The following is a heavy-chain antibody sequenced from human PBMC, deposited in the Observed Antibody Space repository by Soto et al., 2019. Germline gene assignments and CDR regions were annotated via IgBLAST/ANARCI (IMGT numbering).Heavy chain of an antibody. Sequence: QVQLVESGGGVVQPGRSLRLSCAASGFTFSSYGMHWVRQAPGKGLEWVAVISYDGSNKYYADSVKGRFTISRDNSKNTLYLQMNSLRAEETAVYYCAKDGKMEQPNRYYYYGMDVWGQGTTVTVSS. CDR1: GFTFSSYG. J-gene: IGHJ6*02. D-gene: IGHD6-13*01. CDR3: AKDGKMEQPNRYYYYGMDV. V-gene: IGHV3-30*18. CDR2: ISYDGSNK.